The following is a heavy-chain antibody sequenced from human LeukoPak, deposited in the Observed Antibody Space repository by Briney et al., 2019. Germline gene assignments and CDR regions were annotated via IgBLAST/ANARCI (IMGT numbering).Heavy chain of an antibody. D-gene: IGHD5-24*01. CDR2: IIPIFGTA. V-gene: IGHV1-69*05. J-gene: IGHJ4*02. CDR3: ARSPVRWLPFDY. CDR1: GGTFSSYA. Sequence: GASVKVSCKASGGTFSSYAISWLRQAPGQGLEWMGGIIPIFGTANYAQKFQGRVTITTDESTSTAYMELSSLRSEDTAVYYCARSPVRWLPFDYWGQGTLVTVSS.